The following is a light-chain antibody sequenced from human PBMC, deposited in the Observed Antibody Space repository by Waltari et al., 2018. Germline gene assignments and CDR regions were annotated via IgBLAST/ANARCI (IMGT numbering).Light chain of an antibody. Sequence: SSELTQDPGVSVAWGQTVRITCQGDSLRLYYASWCRQKPGQAPGLLIYGKNNRPSGIPDRFSASSSGETASLTITGAQAEDEAYYYCTSRDISGDVVFGGGTKLTVL. J-gene: IGLJ2*01. V-gene: IGLV3-19*01. CDR2: GKN. CDR3: TSRDISGDVV. CDR1: SLRLYY.